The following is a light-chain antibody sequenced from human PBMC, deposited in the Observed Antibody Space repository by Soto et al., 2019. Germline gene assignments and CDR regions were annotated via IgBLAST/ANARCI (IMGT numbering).Light chain of an antibody. V-gene: IGKV3-20*01. Sequence: EIVLTQSPGTLSFSPGERATLSCRASQSVSSSYLAWYQQKPGQAPRLLIYGASSRATGIPDRFSGSGSGTDFTLTISRLEPEDFAVYYCQQYGSSPWTFDQGTKVDIK. J-gene: IGKJ1*01. CDR1: QSVSSSY. CDR3: QQYGSSPWT. CDR2: GAS.